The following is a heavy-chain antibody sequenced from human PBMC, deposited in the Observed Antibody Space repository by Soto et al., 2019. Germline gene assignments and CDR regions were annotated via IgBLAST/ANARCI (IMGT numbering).Heavy chain of an antibody. CDR2: VSAYNRNT. D-gene: IGHD1-26*01. CDR1: GYTFRNYG. Sequence: QVQLVQSGAEVKKPGASVKVSCEAYGYTFRNYGITWVRQAPGQGLGWMGWVSAYNRNTNYAQKFQERVTMTTDTSTSTAYMELRSLRSDDTALYFCARERQWESLPYWGQGTLVTVSS. V-gene: IGHV1-18*01. J-gene: IGHJ4*02. CDR3: ARERQWESLPY.